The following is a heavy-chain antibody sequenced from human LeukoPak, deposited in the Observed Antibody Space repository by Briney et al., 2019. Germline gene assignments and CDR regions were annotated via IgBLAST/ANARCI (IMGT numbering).Heavy chain of an antibody. Sequence: PGRSLRLSCAASGFTFSSHWMNWVREAPGKGLAWVAIIKQDGNDKYYVDSVKGRFTVSRDNAKNSLHLQMNSLRAEDTAVYYCGGELGWLDGKRGQVILVTVSS. D-gene: IGHD6-19*01. CDR1: GFTFSSHW. V-gene: IGHV3-7*01. CDR3: GGELGWLDGK. CDR2: IKQDGNDK. J-gene: IGHJ4*02.